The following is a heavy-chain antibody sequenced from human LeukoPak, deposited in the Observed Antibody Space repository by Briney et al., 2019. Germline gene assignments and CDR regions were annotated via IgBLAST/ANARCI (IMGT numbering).Heavy chain of an antibody. CDR2: ISQTGTT. CDR3: ASHMAVAGTRGFDD. CDR1: DDSIYSNKW. D-gene: IGHD6-19*01. Sequence: PSETLSLTCAVFDDSIYSNKWWSWVRQPPGKGLEWIGEISQTGTTYYGPSLKSRTTISIDRSKNHFSLTLTSATAADTAVYFCASHMAVAGTRGFDDWGPGTLVTVSS. V-gene: IGHV4-4*02. J-gene: IGHJ4*02.